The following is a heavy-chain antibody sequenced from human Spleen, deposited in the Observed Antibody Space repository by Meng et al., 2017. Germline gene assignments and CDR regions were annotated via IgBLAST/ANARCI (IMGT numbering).Heavy chain of an antibody. J-gene: IGHJ4*02. V-gene: IGHV1-2*06. CDR1: GYTFPDYW. Sequence: QVQPVRPGAEGKKPGASVKVSCKASGYTFPDYWLHWVRRAPGQGLEWMGRINPKSGDTHYAQRFQGRVTMTGDTSISTAYMELSGLRSDDTAMYYCARDEDISAAGKLFGDYWGQGTLVTVSS. CDR2: INPKSGDT. CDR3: ARDEDISAAGKLFGDY. D-gene: IGHD6-13*01.